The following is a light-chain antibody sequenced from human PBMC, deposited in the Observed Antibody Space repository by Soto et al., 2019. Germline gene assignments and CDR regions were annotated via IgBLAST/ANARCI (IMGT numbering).Light chain of an antibody. CDR2: AAF. CDR1: QCISNY. CDR3: LRSNSPALT. Sequence: DSQMTPSPSSLSASVGDRVTITCRASQCISNYLSWYQQKPGKVPKLLIYAAFTLQSGVPSRFSGSGSGTDFTLPISILHTEDVASYDLLRSNSPALTFRGGTKLEPK. J-gene: IGKJ4*01. V-gene: IGKV1-27*01.